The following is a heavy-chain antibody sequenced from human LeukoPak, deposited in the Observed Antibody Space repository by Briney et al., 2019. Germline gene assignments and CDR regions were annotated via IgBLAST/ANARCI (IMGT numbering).Heavy chain of an antibody. J-gene: IGHJ4*02. V-gene: IGHV1-18*01. D-gene: IGHD5-12*01. CDR2: ISGYNGNT. Sequence: ASVKDSCKASRYTFSRYGIRCVRQAPGQRLERMGGISGYNGNTNYAQKLQGRVTMTTDTSTSTEYMELRSVRTDDSAVDYCARADPIVATYYFDCWGQGTLVTVAS. CDR3: ARADPIVATYYFDC. CDR1: RYTFSRYG.